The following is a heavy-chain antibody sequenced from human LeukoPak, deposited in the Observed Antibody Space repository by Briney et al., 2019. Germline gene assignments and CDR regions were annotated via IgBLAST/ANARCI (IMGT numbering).Heavy chain of an antibody. D-gene: IGHD2-21*02. V-gene: IGHV1-69*05. Sequence: SVKVSCKASGGTFSSYAISWVRQAPGQGLEWMGRIIPIFGTANYAQKFQGRVTITTDESTSTAYMELSSLRSEDTAVYYCASQHCGADCYSEFDYWGQGTLVTVSS. CDR2: IIPIFGTA. J-gene: IGHJ4*02. CDR1: GGTFSSYA. CDR3: ASQHCGADCYSEFDY.